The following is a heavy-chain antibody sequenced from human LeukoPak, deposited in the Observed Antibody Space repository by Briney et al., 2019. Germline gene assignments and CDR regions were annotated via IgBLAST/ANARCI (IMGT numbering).Heavy chain of an antibody. CDR3: ARDLVGAFDY. CDR2: IYVGGST. Sequence: GGSLRLSCAASGFTVSSNYMSWVRQAPGKGLEWVSVIYVGGSTYYADSVKGRFTISRDNSKNTLYLQMNSLRAEDTAVYYCARDLVGAFDYWGQGTLVTVSS. CDR1: GFTVSSNY. V-gene: IGHV3-53*01. D-gene: IGHD2-8*02. J-gene: IGHJ4*02.